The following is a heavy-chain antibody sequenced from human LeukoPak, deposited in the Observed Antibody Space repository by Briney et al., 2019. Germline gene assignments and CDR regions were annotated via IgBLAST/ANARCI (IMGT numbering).Heavy chain of an antibody. CDR3: ARVGFRDYYGMDV. D-gene: IGHD3-10*01. V-gene: IGHV4-4*02. CDR2: IYHSGST. CDR1: GGSISSSNW. J-gene: IGHJ6*02. Sequence: SGTPSLTCAVSGGSISSSNWWSWVRQPPGEGLGWIGEIYHSGSTNYNPSLKSRVTISVDKSKNQFSLKLSSVTAADTAVYYCARVGFRDYYGMDVWGQGTTVTVSS.